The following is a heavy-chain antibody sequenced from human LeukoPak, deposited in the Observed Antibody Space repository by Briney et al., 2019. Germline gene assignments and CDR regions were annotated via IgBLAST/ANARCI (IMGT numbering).Heavy chain of an antibody. J-gene: IGHJ4*02. Sequence: GGSLRLSCAASGFTFSGYEMNWVRQAPGKGLEWVSYISSSGSTIYYADSVKGRFTISRDNAKNSLYLQMNSLRAEDTAVYYCARDSNNWNDGSIDYWGQGTLVTVSS. D-gene: IGHD1-1*01. CDR3: ARDSNNWNDGSIDY. V-gene: IGHV3-48*03. CDR1: GFTFSGYE. CDR2: ISSSGSTI.